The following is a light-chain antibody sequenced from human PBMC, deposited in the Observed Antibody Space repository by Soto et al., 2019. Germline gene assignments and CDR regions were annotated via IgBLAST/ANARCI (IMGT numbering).Light chain of an antibody. Sequence: QSALTQPRSVSGSPGQSVTISCTGTSSDVGGYNFVSWYQQHPGKAPKLMIYDVSKRPSGVPDRFSGSKSANTASLTISGLQAEDEAEYSCCSYAGSYTWVFGTGTKLTVL. CDR2: DVS. CDR3: CSYAGSYTWV. V-gene: IGLV2-11*01. J-gene: IGLJ1*01. CDR1: SSDVGGYNF.